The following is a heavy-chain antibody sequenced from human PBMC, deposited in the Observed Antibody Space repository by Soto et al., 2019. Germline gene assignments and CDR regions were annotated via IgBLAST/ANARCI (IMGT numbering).Heavy chain of an antibody. V-gene: IGHV1-69*13. CDR3: ARLVRGVLIIGGFDI. J-gene: IGHJ3*02. D-gene: IGHD3-10*01. CDR2: IIPIFGTA. CDR1: GGTFSSYA. Sequence: SVKVSCKASGGTFSSYAISWVRQAPGQGLEWMGGIIPIFGTANYAQKFQCRVTITADESTSTAYMELSSLRSEDTAMYYCARLVRGVLIIGGFDIWGQGTMVTVSS.